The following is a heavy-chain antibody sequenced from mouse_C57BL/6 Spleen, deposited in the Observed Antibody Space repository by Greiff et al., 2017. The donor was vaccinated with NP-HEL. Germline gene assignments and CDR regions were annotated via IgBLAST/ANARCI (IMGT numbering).Heavy chain of an antibody. CDR1: GYAFSSYW. D-gene: IGHD2-3*01. V-gene: IGHV1-80*01. Sequence: QVQLQQPGAELVKPGASVKISCKASGYAFSSYWMNWVKQRPGKGLEWIGQIYPGDGDTNYNGKFKGKATLTADKSSSTAYMQLSSLTSEDSAVYFCARGIYDGYYGFAYWGQGTLVTVSA. J-gene: IGHJ3*01. CDR2: IYPGDGDT. CDR3: ARGIYDGYYGFAY.